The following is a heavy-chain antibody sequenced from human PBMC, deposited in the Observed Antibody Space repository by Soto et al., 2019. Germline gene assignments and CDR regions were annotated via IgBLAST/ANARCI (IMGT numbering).Heavy chain of an antibody. CDR3: ARELVGYCSGVNCPGWFDS. CDR2: IYSGGST. V-gene: IGHV3-53*01. J-gene: IGHJ5*01. Sequence: EVQLVESGGGLIQPGRSLRLSCAASGFSGSRNYMNCVRQAPGKGLEWVSVIYSGGSTYYADSVKGRFIISSDDSKNTLYFQMNSLRAEDTAVYFCARELVGYCSGVNCPGWFDSWGQGSLVTVSS. CDR1: GFSGSRNY. D-gene: IGHD2-15*01.